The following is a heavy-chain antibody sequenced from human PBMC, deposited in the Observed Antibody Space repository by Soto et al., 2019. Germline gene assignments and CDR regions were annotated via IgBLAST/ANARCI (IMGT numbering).Heavy chain of an antibody. D-gene: IGHD2-15*01. J-gene: IGHJ6*03. CDR2: INPSGGST. V-gene: IGHV1-46*03. CDR3: ARAVGYCSGGSCPTYYYYYMDV. CDR1: GYTFTSYY. Sequence: ASVKVSCKASGYTFTSYYMHWVRQAPGQGLEWMGIINPSGGSTSYAQKFQGRVTMTRDTSTSTVYMELSSLRSEDTAVYYCARAVGYCSGGSCPTYYYYYMDVWGKGTTVTSP.